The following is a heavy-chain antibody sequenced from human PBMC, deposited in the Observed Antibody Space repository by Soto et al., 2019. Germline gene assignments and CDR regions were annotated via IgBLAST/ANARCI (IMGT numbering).Heavy chain of an antibody. CDR3: VYRFDSSDFWGAYQS. Sequence: SGPTLVNPTQTLTLTCTFSGFSLSTGAVGVGWIRQPPGKALEWLALIYWDDDKRYSPSLKSRLTITKDTSKNQVVLTMTNMDPVDTATYFCVYRFDSSDFWGAYQSWGQGTLVTVSS. CDR1: GFSLSTGAVG. V-gene: IGHV2-5*02. J-gene: IGHJ5*02. D-gene: IGHD3-3*01. CDR2: IYWDDDK.